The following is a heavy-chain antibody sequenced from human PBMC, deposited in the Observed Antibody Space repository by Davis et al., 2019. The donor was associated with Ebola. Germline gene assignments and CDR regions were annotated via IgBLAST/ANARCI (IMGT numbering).Heavy chain of an antibody. CDR2: IYSGGST. V-gene: IGHV3-53*01. Sequence: GESLKISCAASGFTVSSNYMSWVRQAPGKGLEWVSVIYSGGSTYYADSVKGRFTISRDNSKNTLYLQMNSLRAEGTAVYYCARVAGYSSGWGDYWGQGTLVTVSS. D-gene: IGHD6-19*01. J-gene: IGHJ4*02. CDR3: ARVAGYSSGWGDY. CDR1: GFTVSSNY.